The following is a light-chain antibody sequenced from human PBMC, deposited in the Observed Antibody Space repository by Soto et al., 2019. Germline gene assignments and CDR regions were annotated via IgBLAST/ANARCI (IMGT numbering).Light chain of an antibody. Sequence: TVMTQSPATLSVSPGEGVTLSCRASQDISNKLAWYQQKPGQAPRLLLYSASTRATGVPARFSGSGSGTEFTLSISSLQSEDFAVYHCQHYTDWRWTFGQGTKVEIK. CDR2: SAS. J-gene: IGKJ1*01. CDR1: QDISNK. CDR3: QHYTDWRWT. V-gene: IGKV3-15*01.